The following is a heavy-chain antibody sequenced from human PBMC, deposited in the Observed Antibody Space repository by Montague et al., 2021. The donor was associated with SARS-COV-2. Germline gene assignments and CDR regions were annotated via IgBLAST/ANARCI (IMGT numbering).Heavy chain of an antibody. V-gene: IGHV4-4*07. D-gene: IGHD5-12*01. CDR1: GDSITYFY. J-gene: IGHJ4*02. Sequence: SETLSLTCTVSGDSITYFYWNWIRQPAGNGLEWIGRISAGGGANYNPSLKSRVTMSMDTSKRQLSLKLNSVTAEDTAVYYCARHERQWLRLYPYYFDYWGQGTLVTVSS. CDR3: ARHERQWLRLYPYYFDY. CDR2: ISAGGGA.